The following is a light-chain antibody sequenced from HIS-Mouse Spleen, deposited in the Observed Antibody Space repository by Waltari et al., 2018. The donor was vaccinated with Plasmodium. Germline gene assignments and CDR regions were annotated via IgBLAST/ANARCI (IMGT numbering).Light chain of an antibody. Sequence: SYVLTQPPSVSVAPGQTARITCGGHNLGSKSVHWDQQKPGQAPVLVVFDESDRPTGIPERCSGSNSGNTATLTISRVEAGDEADYYCQVWDSRSDHPVFGGGTKLTVL. V-gene: IGLV3-21*02. CDR3: QVWDSRSDHPV. J-gene: IGLJ2*01. CDR1: NLGSKS. CDR2: DES.